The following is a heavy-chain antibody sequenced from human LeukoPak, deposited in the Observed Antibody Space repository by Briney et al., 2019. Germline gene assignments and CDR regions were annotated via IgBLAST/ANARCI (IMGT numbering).Heavy chain of an antibody. Sequence: PGGSLRLSCAASGFTFSSHAMSWVRQAPGKGLKWVSTVSGSGASTYYADSVQGRFSISRDNSDNTLYLHMNSLRAEDTAVYYCATAVLLRNYYGLGTYYNGAFDIWGQGAMVTVSS. CDR3: ATAVLLRNYYGLGTYYNGAFDI. V-gene: IGHV3-23*01. D-gene: IGHD3-10*01. J-gene: IGHJ3*02. CDR1: GFTFSSHA. CDR2: VSGSGAST.